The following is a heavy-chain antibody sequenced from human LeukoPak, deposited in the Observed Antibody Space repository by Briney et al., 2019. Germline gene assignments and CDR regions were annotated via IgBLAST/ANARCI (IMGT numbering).Heavy chain of an antibody. J-gene: IGHJ4*02. Sequence: SETLSLTCNVSGGSFSGYYWSWIRQPPGKGLEWIGEIDHSETTTYIASLKSRVTTSIDTSKNQLSLKMISVTAADTAVYYCARVGVDYSGNIIKYYFDYWGQGTLVTVSS. CDR3: ARVGVDYSGNIIKYYFDY. D-gene: IGHD4-23*01. V-gene: IGHV4-34*01. CDR2: IDHSETT. CDR1: GGSFSGYY.